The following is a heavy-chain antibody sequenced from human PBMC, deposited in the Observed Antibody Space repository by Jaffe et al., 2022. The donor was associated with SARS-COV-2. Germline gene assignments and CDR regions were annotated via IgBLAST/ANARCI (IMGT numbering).Heavy chain of an antibody. CDR2: INHGGRT. J-gene: IGHJ5*02. D-gene: IGHD6-13*01. Sequence: QVQLQQWGAGLLKPSETLSLTCAVYGGSFSSYYWNWIRQSPGKGLEWIGEINHGGRTNYNPSLKSRVTISVDTSKNQFSLKLSSVTAADTAVYYCARGTGAAAGRGPWFDPWGQGTLVTVSS. CDR3: ARGTGAAAGRGPWFDP. CDR1: GGSFSSYY. V-gene: IGHV4-34*01.